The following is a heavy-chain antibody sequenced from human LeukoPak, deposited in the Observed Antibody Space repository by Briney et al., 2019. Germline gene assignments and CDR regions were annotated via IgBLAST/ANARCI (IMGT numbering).Heavy chain of an antibody. V-gene: IGHV4-59*01. CDR2: IYYTGST. CDR3: ARSTYTDNYAHWFDP. CDR1: GGSISSYY. D-gene: IGHD5-24*01. Sequence: KPSETLSLTCTVSGGSISSYYWSWIRQPPGKGLEWIGFIYYTGSTNYNPSLKSRVTISVDTSKNQFSLKLTSVTAADTAVYYCARSTYTDNYAHWFDPWGQGTLVTVSS. J-gene: IGHJ5*02.